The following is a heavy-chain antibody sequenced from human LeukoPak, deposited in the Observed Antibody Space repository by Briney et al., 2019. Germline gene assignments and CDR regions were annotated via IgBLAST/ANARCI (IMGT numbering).Heavy chain of an antibody. D-gene: IGHD1-26*01. CDR2: INPSGDST. CDR3: ARGRFGYTGSYYVY. J-gene: IGHJ4*02. Sequence: ASVKVSCKESGYTFTSYYMHWVRQPPGQRLEGMGKINPSGDSTSYAQRFQGRVTLTRDTSTSTVYMELSSLGSEDTAVYYCARGRFGYTGSYYVYWGQGTLVTVSS. CDR1: GYTFTSYY. V-gene: IGHV1-46*01.